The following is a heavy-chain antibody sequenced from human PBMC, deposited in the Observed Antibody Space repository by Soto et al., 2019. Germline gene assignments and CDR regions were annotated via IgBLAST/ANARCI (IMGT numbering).Heavy chain of an antibody. CDR3: ARRAASGRHFDH. Sequence: QVQLVESGGGLVMPGESLRLSCAASGFTFSDHYMSWIRQAPGKGLVWVSYISSSGNSVYYADSVKGRFTVSRDNAENSLYLQMNSLRAEATGVYYCARRAASGRHFDHWGQGTLDSVSS. D-gene: IGHD6-13*01. CDR2: ISSSGNSV. J-gene: IGHJ4*02. V-gene: IGHV3-11*01. CDR1: GFTFSDHY.